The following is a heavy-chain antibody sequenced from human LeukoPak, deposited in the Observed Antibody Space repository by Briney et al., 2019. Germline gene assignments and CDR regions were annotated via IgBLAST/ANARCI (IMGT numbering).Heavy chain of an antibody. CDR1: GFSFSNAW. V-gene: IGHV3-15*01. CDR3: TTWTDLYDY. D-gene: IGHD3/OR15-3a*01. Sequence: GGSLRLSCTASGFSFSNAWISWVRQAPGMGLDWVGRIRSKTDGGTIDYAAPVKGRFVISRDDSRDTLYLQMNSLRIEDTAMYYCTTWTDLYDYWGQGILVTISP. J-gene: IGHJ4*02. CDR2: IRSKTDGGTI.